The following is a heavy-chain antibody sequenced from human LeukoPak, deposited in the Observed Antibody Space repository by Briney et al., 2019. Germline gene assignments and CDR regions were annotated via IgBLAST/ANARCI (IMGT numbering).Heavy chain of an antibody. D-gene: IGHD3-10*01. CDR3: ARYGSGTTGVYYYYGMAV. V-gene: IGHV1-18*01. J-gene: IGHJ6*02. CDR1: GYTFTSYG. Sequence: ASVKVSCKASGYTFTSYGISWVRQAPGQGLEWMGWISAYNGNTNYAQKLQGRVTMTTDTSTSTAYMELRSLRSDDTAVYYCARYGSGTTGVYYYYGMAVWGQGTTVTVSS. CDR2: ISAYNGNT.